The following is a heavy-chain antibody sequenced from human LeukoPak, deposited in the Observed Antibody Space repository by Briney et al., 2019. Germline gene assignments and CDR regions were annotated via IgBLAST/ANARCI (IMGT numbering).Heavy chain of an antibody. CDR1: GFTFSTYW. D-gene: IGHD5-18*01. J-gene: IGHJ4*02. Sequence: GGSLRLSCAASGFTFSTYWMYWVRQAPGKGLEYVSRINNDGSGTTYADSVKGRFTISRDNAKNTVYLQMNSLRPEDTAMYYCARALGYSYGYAVDYWGQGTLVTVSS. V-gene: IGHV3-74*01. CDR2: INNDGSGT. CDR3: ARALGYSYGYAVDY.